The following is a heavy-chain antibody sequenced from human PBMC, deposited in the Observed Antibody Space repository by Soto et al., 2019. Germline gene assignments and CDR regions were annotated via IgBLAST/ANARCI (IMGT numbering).Heavy chain of an antibody. Sequence: GGSLRLSCAASGFTFSDYYMSWIRQAPGKGLEWVSYISSSSSYTNYADSVKGRFTISRDNAKNSLYLQMNSLRAEDTAVYYCARDEGVAVAGGYYYYYYGMDVWGQGTTVTVSS. CDR3: ARDEGVAVAGGYYYYYYGMDV. D-gene: IGHD6-19*01. CDR1: GFTFSDYY. CDR2: ISSSSSYT. J-gene: IGHJ6*02. V-gene: IGHV3-11*06.